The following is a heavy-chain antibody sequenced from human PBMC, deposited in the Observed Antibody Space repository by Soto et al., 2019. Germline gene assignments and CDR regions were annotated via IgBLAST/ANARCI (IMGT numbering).Heavy chain of an antibody. CDR2: ISSSSSYI. V-gene: IGHV3-21*01. CDR1: GFTFSSYS. Sequence: GGSLRLSCAASGFTFSSYSMNWVRQAPGKGLEWVSSISSSSSYIYYADSVKGRFTISRDNAKNSLYLQMNSLRAEDTAVYYCARDLVDILATLYYYYYMDVWGTGTTVTVS. CDR3: ARDLVDILATLYYYYYMDV. J-gene: IGHJ6*03. D-gene: IGHD5-12*01.